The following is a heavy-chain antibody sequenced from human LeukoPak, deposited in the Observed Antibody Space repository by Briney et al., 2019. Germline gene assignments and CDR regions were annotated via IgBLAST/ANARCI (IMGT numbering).Heavy chain of an antibody. D-gene: IGHD4-17*01. CDR1: GFTVSSND. Sequence: GGSLRLSCAASGFTVSSNDMGWVRQAPGKGLECISVIYSGGSTDYADSVKGRLTISRDNSKNTLYLQMNSLRAEDTAVYYCARVVDHDYGDYYLDYWGQGTLVTVSS. J-gene: IGHJ4*02. CDR3: ARVVDHDYGDYYLDY. CDR2: IYSGGST. V-gene: IGHV3-53*01.